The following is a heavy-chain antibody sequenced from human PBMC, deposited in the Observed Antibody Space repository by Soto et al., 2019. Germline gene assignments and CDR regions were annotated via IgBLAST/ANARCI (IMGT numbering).Heavy chain of an antibody. CDR3: ARVVGGETFDY. Sequence: SETLSLTCTVSGGSISSYYWTWVRQPPGKGLEWIGFIYNTGSTKYNPSLKSRLTISIDMSRNQISLNLNSVSAADTAMYYCARVVGGETFDYWGHGTLVTVPQ. D-gene: IGHD1-26*01. J-gene: IGHJ4*01. V-gene: IGHV4-59*01. CDR1: GGSISSYY. CDR2: IYNTGST.